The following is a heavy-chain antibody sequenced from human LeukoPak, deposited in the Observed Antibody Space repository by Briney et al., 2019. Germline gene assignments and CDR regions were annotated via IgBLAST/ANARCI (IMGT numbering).Heavy chain of an antibody. Sequence: PSETLSLTCTVSGGSISGGGYFWSWIRQYPGKGLEWIGYISYSGSTYYNPILKSRVTISVDTSKNQFSLKLRSVTAADTAVYYCAREVEYYDSSGYSNYFDYWGQGTLVTVSS. V-gene: IGHV4-31*03. CDR2: ISYSGST. CDR1: GGSISGGGYF. D-gene: IGHD3-22*01. J-gene: IGHJ4*02. CDR3: AREVEYYDSSGYSNYFDY.